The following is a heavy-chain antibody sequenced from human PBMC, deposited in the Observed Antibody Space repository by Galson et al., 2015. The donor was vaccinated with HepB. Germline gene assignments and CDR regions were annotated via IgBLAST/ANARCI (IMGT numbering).Heavy chain of an antibody. CDR2: VSYDESQK. J-gene: IGHJ5*02. CDR1: GFMFDTYA. Sequence: FLRLSCAASGFMFDTYAMHWVRQAPGKGLEWVAIVSYDESQKYYADSVKGRFTISRDNSKNTLFLQMKNLRPDDTAVYYCAREERRGANYYLDSWGQGTLVTVSS. V-gene: IGHV3-30*14. CDR3: AREERRGANYYLDS. D-gene: IGHD4/OR15-4a*01.